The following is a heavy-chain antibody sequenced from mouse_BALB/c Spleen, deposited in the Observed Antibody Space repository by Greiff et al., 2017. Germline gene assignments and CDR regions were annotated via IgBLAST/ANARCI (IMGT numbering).Heavy chain of an antibody. CDR1: GFTFSSYT. CDR2: ISNGGGST. Sequence: EVNVVESGGGLVQPGGSLKLSCAASGFTFSSYTMSWVRQTPEKRLEWVAYISNGGGSTYYPDTVKGRFTISRDNAKNTLYLQMSSLKSEDTAMYYCARHGNYFDYWGQGTTLTVSS. V-gene: IGHV5-12-2*01. CDR3: ARHGNYFDY. D-gene: IGHD1-1*02. J-gene: IGHJ2*01.